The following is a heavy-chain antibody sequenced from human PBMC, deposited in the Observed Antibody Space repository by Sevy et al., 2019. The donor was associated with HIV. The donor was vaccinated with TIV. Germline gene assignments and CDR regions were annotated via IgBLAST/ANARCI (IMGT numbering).Heavy chain of an antibody. CDR3: ARESTNNYDYVWGSYRRSEPTFDY. CDR1: GFTFSSYA. CDR2: ISYDGSNK. D-gene: IGHD3-16*02. J-gene: IGHJ4*02. V-gene: IGHV3-30-3*01. Sequence: VGSLRLSCAASGFTFSSYAMHWVRQAPGKGLEWVAVISYDGSNKYYADSVKGRFTISRDNSKNTLYLQMNSLRAEDTAVYYCARESTNNYDYVWGSYRRSEPTFDYWGQGTLVTVSS.